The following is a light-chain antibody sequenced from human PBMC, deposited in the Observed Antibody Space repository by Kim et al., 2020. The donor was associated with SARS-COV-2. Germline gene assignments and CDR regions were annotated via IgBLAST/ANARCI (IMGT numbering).Light chain of an antibody. Sequence: SPGERATLSSRASQSVSSNLAWYQQKPGQAPRLLIYGASTRATGIPARFSGSGSGTEFTLTISSLQSEDFAVYYCQQYNNWPRRTFGQGTKVDIK. V-gene: IGKV3-15*01. CDR3: QQYNNWPRRT. CDR1: QSVSSN. J-gene: IGKJ1*01. CDR2: GAS.